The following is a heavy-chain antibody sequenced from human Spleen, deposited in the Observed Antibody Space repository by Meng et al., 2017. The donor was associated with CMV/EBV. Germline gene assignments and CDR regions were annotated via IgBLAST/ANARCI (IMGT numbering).Heavy chain of an antibody. CDR2: IRGNGGTT. Sequence: RGNAMVGLGPARGKGLVGMSEIRGNGGTTDYAAPVKGRFTISRDNSKNTLYLQMNSLRAEDTAVYYCAKTALFGVVITVPHWFDPWGQGTLVTVSS. V-gene: IGHV3-23*01. D-gene: IGHD3-3*01. CDR1: RGNA. J-gene: IGHJ5*02. CDR3: AKTALFGVVITVPHWFDP.